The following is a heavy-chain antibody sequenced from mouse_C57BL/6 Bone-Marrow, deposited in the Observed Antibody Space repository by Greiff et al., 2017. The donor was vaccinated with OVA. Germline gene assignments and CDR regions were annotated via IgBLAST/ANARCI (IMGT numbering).Heavy chain of an antibody. D-gene: IGHD2-3*01. CDR2: IWSGGST. CDR1: GFSLTSYG. CDR3: ARRGGYYVFAY. J-gene: IGHJ3*01. Sequence: QVQLQQSGPGLVQPSQSLSITCTVSGFSLTSYGVHWVRQSPGKGLEWLGVIWSGGSTDYNAAFISRLSISKDNSKSQVFFKVNSLQADDTAIYYCARRGGYYVFAYWGQGTLVTVSA. V-gene: IGHV2-2*01.